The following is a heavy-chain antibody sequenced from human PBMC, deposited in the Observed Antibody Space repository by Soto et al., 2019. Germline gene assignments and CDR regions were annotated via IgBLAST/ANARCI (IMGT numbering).Heavy chain of an antibody. CDR3: ATFYGGDCTTTTCYGDFDY. V-gene: IGHV1-69*02. D-gene: IGHD2-2*01. J-gene: IGHJ4*02. CDR2: IIPPFGIT. Sequence: QVQLVQSGAEVKKPGSSVKVSCKASGGIFNRYSVSWVRQAPGQGLEWMGRIIPPFGITNYAQKFQGRVMITADKSTNTAYMEVNGLRSEDTALYYCATFYGGDCTTTTCYGDFDYWGQGTLVTVTS. CDR1: GGIFNRYS.